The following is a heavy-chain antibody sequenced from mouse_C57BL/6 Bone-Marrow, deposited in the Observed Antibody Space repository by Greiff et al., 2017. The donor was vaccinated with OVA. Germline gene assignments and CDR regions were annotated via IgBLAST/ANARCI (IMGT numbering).Heavy chain of an antibody. CDR3: TPIYYYGSSFLDY. Sequence: EVQVVESGAELVRPGASVKLSCTASGFNIKDDYMHWVKQRPEQGLEWIGWIDPENGDTEYASKFQGKATITADTSSNTAYLQLSSLTSEDTAVYYCTPIYYYGSSFLDYWGQGTSVTVSS. J-gene: IGHJ4*01. CDR1: GFNIKDDY. D-gene: IGHD1-1*01. CDR2: IDPENGDT. V-gene: IGHV14-4*01.